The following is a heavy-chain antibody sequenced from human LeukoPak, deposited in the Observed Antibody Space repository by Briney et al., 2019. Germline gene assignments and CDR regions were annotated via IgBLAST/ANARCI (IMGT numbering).Heavy chain of an antibody. CDR2: IWYDGSNK. V-gene: IGHV3-33*01. D-gene: IGHD6-19*01. CDR3: ARGWKWLVPYYFDY. Sequence: PGGSLRLSCAASGFTFSSYGMHWVCQAPGKGLEWVAVIWYDGSNKYYADSVKGRFTISRDNSKNTLYLQMNSLRAEDTAVYYCARGWKWLVPYYFDYWGQGTLVTVSS. CDR1: GFTFSSYG. J-gene: IGHJ4*02.